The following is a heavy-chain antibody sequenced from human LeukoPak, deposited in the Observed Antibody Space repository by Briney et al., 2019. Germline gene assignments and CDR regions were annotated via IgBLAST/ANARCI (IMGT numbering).Heavy chain of an antibody. D-gene: IGHD6-6*01. V-gene: IGHV1-8*02. CDR3: ARGRYSSSKGRWFDP. J-gene: IGHJ5*02. CDR1: GYTFTSYA. Sequence: ASVKVSCKASGYTFTSYAMHWVRQAPGQRLEWMGWMNPNSGNTGYAQKFQGRVTMTRNTSISTAYMELSSLRSEDTAVYYCARGRYSSSKGRWFDPWGQGTLVTVSS. CDR2: MNPNSGNT.